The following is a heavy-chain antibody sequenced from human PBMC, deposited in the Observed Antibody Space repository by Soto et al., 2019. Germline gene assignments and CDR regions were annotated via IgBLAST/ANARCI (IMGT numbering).Heavy chain of an antibody. D-gene: IGHD6-19*01. CDR1: GFTFSSYG. CDR3: ARHHKYSSGWHFDY. J-gene: IGHJ4*02. V-gene: IGHV3-33*01. Sequence: QVQLVESGGGVVQPGRSLRLSCAASGFTFSSYGMHWVRQAPGKGLEWVAVIWYDGSNKYYADSVKGRFTISRDNSKNTLYLQMNSLRAEDTAVYYCARHHKYSSGWHFDYWGQGTLVTVSS. CDR2: IWYDGSNK.